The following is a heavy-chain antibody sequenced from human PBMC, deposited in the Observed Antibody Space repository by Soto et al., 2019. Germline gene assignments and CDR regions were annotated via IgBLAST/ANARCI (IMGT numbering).Heavy chain of an antibody. V-gene: IGHV1-2*02. D-gene: IGHD6-13*01. CDR2: INPNSGGT. J-gene: IGHJ6*02. Sequence: SVQVSCKASGYTFTGYYMHWVRQAPGQGLEWMGWINPNSGGTNYAQKFQGRVTMTRDTSISTAYMELSRLRSDDTAVYYWARGEYASSWYGFGYYYGMDVWAQGTTVTVSS. CDR3: ARGEYASSWYGFGYYYGMDV. CDR1: GYTFTGYY.